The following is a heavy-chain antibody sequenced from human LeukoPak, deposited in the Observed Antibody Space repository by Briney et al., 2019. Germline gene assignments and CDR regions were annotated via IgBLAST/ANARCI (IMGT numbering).Heavy chain of an antibody. D-gene: IGHD3-16*02. V-gene: IGHV4-39*07. CDR1: GVSVSRNSDY. J-gene: IGHJ6*02. CDR3: ARYTQILSAIKSYHYYGRDV. Sequence: PSETLSLTCTVSGVSVSRNSDYWGRLRQPPGKGLGWIVSIYYGGSTYYNPSLKSRTTISVNTTKNLFSLMVSSVTGAATGVYYWARYTQILSAIKSYHYYGRDVWGQGTTVTVSS. CDR2: IYYGGST.